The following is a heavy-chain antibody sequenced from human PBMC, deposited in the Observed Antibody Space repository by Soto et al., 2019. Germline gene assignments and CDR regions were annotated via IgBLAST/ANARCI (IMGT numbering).Heavy chain of an antibody. CDR1: GDSVSSNSAT. Sequence: SQTLSLTCAISGDSVSSNSATWSWIRQSPSRGLEWLGRTYYRSKWYNEYAVSVRSRITINPDTSKNQSSLQLSSVTPEDSAVYYCARKYGYSFDYWGQGTLVTVTS. CDR3: ARKYGYSFDY. J-gene: IGHJ4*02. V-gene: IGHV6-1*01. CDR2: TYYRSKWYN. D-gene: IGHD2-15*01.